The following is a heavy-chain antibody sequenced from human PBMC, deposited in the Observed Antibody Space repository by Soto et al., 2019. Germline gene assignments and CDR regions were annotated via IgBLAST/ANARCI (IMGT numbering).Heavy chain of an antibody. Sequence: QVQLVQSGAEEKKPGASVKVSCKASGYTFTGYAMHWVRQPPGRRPEWMGWINAGNGNTKYSQKFKGRGTITRDTSASTAYMELSSLRSEDTAVYYCARAVAVAADFDYWGQGTLVTVSS. CDR1: GYTFTGYA. J-gene: IGHJ4*02. D-gene: IGHD6-19*01. CDR3: ARAVAVAADFDY. CDR2: INAGNGNT. V-gene: IGHV1-3*05.